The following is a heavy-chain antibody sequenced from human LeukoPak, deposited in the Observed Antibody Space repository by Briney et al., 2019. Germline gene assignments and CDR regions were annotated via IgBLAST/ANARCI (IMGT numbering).Heavy chain of an antibody. Sequence: ASETLSLTCTVSGGSISSSSYYWGWIRQPPGKGLEWIGNFYYSGSIYYNPSLKSRVTISVDTSKNQFSLKLSSVTAADTAVYYCARESNYYDSSGYYSEAFDIWGQGTMVTVSS. CDR1: GGSISSSSYY. J-gene: IGHJ3*02. CDR2: FYYSGSI. D-gene: IGHD3-22*01. CDR3: ARESNYYDSSGYYSEAFDI. V-gene: IGHV4-39*02.